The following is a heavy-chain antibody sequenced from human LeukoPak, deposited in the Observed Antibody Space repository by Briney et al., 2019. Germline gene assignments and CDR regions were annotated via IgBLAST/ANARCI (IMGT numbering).Heavy chain of an antibody. D-gene: IGHD6-13*01. V-gene: IGHV4-61*02. Sequence: SQTLFLTCTVSGGSISSGGYYWSWIRQPAGKGLEWIGRIYTSGSTNYNPSLKSRVTISVDTSKNQFSLKLSSVTAADTAVYYCARDSWWTAAGYYYYMDVWGKGTTVTVSS. CDR3: ARDSWWTAAGYYYYMDV. CDR2: IYTSGST. CDR1: GGSISSGGYY. J-gene: IGHJ6*03.